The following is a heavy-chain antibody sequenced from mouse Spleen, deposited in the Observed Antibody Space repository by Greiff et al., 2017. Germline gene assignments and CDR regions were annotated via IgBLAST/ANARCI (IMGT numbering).Heavy chain of an antibody. J-gene: IGHJ4*01. CDR1: GYTFTSYW. CDR2: IHPNSGST. D-gene: IGHD3-1*01. V-gene: IGHV1-64*01. Sequence: QVQLQQPGAELVKPGASVKLSCKASGYTFTSYWMHWVKQRPGQGLEWIGMIHPNSGSTNYNEKFKSKATLTVDKSSSTAYMQLSSLTSEDSAVYYCARGGYRYYAMDYWGQGTSVTVSS. CDR3: ARGGYRYYAMDY.